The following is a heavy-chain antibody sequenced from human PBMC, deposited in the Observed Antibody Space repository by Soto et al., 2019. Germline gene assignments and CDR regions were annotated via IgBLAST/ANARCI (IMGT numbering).Heavy chain of an antibody. CDR3: ARDDSSSWTTRFDY. D-gene: IGHD6-13*01. J-gene: IGHJ4*02. CDR1: GFTFSSYG. CDR2: IWYDGSNK. V-gene: IGHV3-33*01. Sequence: SLRLSCAASGFTFSSYGMHWVRQAPGKGLEWVAVIWYDGSNKYYADSVKGRFTISRDNSKNTLYLQMNSLRAEDTAVYYCARDDSSSWTTRFDYWGQGTQVTVSS.